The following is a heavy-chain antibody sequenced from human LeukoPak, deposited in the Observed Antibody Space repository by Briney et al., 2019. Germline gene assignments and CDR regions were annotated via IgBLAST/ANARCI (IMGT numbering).Heavy chain of an antibody. D-gene: IGHD2-21*02. CDR3: ARVPTLRVVTTPTYFDY. J-gene: IGHJ4*02. V-gene: IGHV1-2*02. CDR2: INPNSGGT. Sequence: ASVKVSCKASGYTFTGYYMHWVRQAPGQGLEWMGWINPNSGGTNYAQKFQGRVTMTRDTSISTAYMELSRLRSDDTAVYYCARVPTLRVVTTPTYFDYWGQGTPVTVSS. CDR1: GYTFTGYY.